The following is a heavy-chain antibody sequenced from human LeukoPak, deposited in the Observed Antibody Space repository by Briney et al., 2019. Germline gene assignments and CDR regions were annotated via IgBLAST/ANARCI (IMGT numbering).Heavy chain of an antibody. Sequence: SETLSLTCAVYGGSFSGYYWSWIRQPPGKGLEWIGEINHSGSTNYNPSLKSRVTISVGTSKNQFSLKLSSVTAADTAVYYCARGGRDGDYIGWFDPWGQGTLVTVSS. D-gene: IGHD4-17*01. V-gene: IGHV4-34*01. CDR2: INHSGST. CDR1: GGSFSGYY. CDR3: ARGGRDGDYIGWFDP. J-gene: IGHJ5*02.